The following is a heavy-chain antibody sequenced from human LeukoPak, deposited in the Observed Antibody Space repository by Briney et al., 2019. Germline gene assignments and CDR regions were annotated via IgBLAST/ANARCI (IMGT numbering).Heavy chain of an antibody. CDR3: ASLDTAAIRTGGY. J-gene: IGHJ4*02. CDR1: GFTFSSYA. V-gene: IGHV3-7*01. Sequence: GGSLRLSCAASGFTFSSYAMHWVRQAPGKGLEWVAMIKKSGSETHYVDSVKGRFTISRDSARNSLYLQMTSLKADDTAVYYCASLDTAAIRTGGYWGQGTLVTVSS. CDR2: IKKSGSET. D-gene: IGHD5-18*01.